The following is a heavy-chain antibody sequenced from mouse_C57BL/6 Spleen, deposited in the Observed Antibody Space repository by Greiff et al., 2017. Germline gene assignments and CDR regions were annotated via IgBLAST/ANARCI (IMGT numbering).Heavy chain of an antibody. Sequence: DVKLVESGGGLVQPGGSLSLSCAASGFTFTDYYMSWVRQPPGTALEWLGFIRNKANGYTTEYSASVKGRVTISRDNSQSILYLQMKALRSESSATYYCARLYGNYVWSFDVWGTGTTVTVSS. CDR2: IRNKANGYTT. J-gene: IGHJ1*03. CDR3: ARLYGNYVWSFDV. V-gene: IGHV7-3*01. D-gene: IGHD2-1*01. CDR1: GFTFTDYY.